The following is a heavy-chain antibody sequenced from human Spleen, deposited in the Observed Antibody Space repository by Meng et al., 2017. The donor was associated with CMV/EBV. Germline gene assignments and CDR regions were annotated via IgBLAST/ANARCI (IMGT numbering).Heavy chain of an antibody. CDR1: GGSFSGYY. Sequence: SQTLSLTCAVYGGSFSGYYWSWIRQPPGKGLELIGEINHSGSTNYNPSLKSRVTISVDTSKNQFSLKLSSVTAADTAVYYCARQSGIAAAGTWRNWFDPWGQGTLVTVSS. J-gene: IGHJ5*02. CDR3: ARQSGIAAAGTWRNWFDP. CDR2: INHSGST. D-gene: IGHD6-13*01. V-gene: IGHV4-34*01.